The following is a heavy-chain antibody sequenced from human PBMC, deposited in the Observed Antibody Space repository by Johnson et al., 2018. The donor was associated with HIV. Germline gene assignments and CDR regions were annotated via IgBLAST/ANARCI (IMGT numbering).Heavy chain of an antibody. D-gene: IGHD3-3*01. CDR1: GFTVSSNE. V-gene: IGHV3-38-3*01. Sequence: VQLVESRGVLVQPGGSLRLSCAASGFTVSSNEMSWVRQAPGKGLEWVSSISGGSTYYADSVKGRFTISRDNSKNTLYLQMNSLRAEDTAVYYCAKDLRITIFGVVPPHDAFDIWGQGTMVTVSS. J-gene: IGHJ3*02. CDR2: ISGGST. CDR3: AKDLRITIFGVVPPHDAFDI.